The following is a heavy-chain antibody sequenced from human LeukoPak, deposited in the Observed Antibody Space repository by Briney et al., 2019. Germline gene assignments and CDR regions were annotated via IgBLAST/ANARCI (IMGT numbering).Heavy chain of an antibody. CDR2: ISGSGGST. J-gene: IGHJ3*02. CDR3: AKGETHTVTDAFEM. Sequence: HASETLSLTCAVYGGSFSGYYWSWVRQAPGKGLEWVSVISGSGGSTYFADSVKGRFTISRDISKNTLYLQMNSLRAEDTAVYYCAKGETHTVTDAFEMWGQGTMVTVSS. D-gene: IGHD4-17*01. V-gene: IGHV3-23*01. CDR1: GGSFSGYY.